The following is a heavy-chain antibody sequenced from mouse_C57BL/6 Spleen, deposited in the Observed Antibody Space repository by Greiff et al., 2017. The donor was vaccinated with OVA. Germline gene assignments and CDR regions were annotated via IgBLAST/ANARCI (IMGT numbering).Heavy chain of an antibody. V-gene: IGHV1-69*01. CDR2: IDPSDSYT. Sequence: VQLQQPGAELVMPGASVKLSCKASGYTFTSYWMHWVKQRPGQGLEWIGEIDPSDSYTNYNQKFKGKSTLTVDKSSSTAYMQLSSLTSEDSAVYYCERLRPASSGSWFAYWGQGTLVTVSA. J-gene: IGHJ3*01. CDR3: ERLRPASSGSWFAY. D-gene: IGHD3-2*02. CDR1: GYTFTSYW.